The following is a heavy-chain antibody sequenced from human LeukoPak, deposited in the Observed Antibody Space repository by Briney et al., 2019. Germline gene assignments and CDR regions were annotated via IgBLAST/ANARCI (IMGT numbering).Heavy chain of an antibody. J-gene: IGHJ4*02. CDR3: AKDRSGITMIVVVKNYFDY. Sequence: GGSLRLSCAASGFTFSSYAVSWVRQAPGKGLEWVSAISGSGGSTYYADSVKGRFTISRDNSKNTLYLQMNSLRAEDTAVYYCAKDRSGITMIVVVKNYFDYWGQGTLVTVSS. CDR2: ISGSGGST. D-gene: IGHD3-22*01. CDR1: GFTFSSYA. V-gene: IGHV3-23*01.